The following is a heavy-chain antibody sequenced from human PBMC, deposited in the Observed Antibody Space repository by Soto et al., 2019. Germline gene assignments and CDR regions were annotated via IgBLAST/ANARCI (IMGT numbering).Heavy chain of an antibody. D-gene: IGHD3-10*01. J-gene: IGHJ4*02. V-gene: IGHV1-69*01. CDR1: GGTFSSYA. CDR2: LIPIFGTA. CDR3: ARDGMVRGVLTHSFDY. Sequence: QVQLVQSGAEVKKPGSSVKVSCKASGGTFSSYAISGVRQAPGQGIEWMGGLIPIFGTANYAQKFQGRVTITADESTSTAYMELSRLRSEDTAVYYCARDGMVRGVLTHSFDYWGQGTLVTVSS.